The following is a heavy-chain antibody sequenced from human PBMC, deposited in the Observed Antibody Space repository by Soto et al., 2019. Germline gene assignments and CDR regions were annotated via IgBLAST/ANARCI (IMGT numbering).Heavy chain of an antibody. D-gene: IGHD6-19*01. CDR1: GGTFSSYT. CDR3: ARSLGGTAVED. Sequence: QVQLVQSGTEVKKPGSSVKVSCKASGGTFSSYTISWVRQAPGQGLEWMGRIIPILGIANYAQKFQGRVTITADKSTSTAYMELSSLRSEDTAVYYCARSLGGTAVEDWGQGTLVTVSS. CDR2: IIPILGIA. J-gene: IGHJ4*02. V-gene: IGHV1-69*02.